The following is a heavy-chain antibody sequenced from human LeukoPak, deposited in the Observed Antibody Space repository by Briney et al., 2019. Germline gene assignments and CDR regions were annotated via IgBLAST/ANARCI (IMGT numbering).Heavy chain of an antibody. J-gene: IGHJ4*02. V-gene: IGHV4-34*01. CDR2: INHSGST. CDR3: GRTAAGAFDY. Sequence: SETLSLTCAAYGVTFSGYYWSWLRQPPGKGLEWVGEINHSGSTNYNPSLNSRVTITVDTTTNHFSLMLSSMPAADPAVYYCGRTAAGAFDYWGQGTLVTVSS. D-gene: IGHD6-13*01. CDR1: GVTFSGYY.